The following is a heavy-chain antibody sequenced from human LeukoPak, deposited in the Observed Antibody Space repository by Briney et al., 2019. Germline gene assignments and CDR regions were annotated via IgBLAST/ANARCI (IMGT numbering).Heavy chain of an antibody. CDR2: INSNSGAT. D-gene: IGHD2/OR15-2a*01. Sequence: ASVKVSCKASGYTFTDYYMHWVRQAPGQGPEWMGWINSNSGATNYAQKFQGRVTMTRDTSISTVYMELSRLRSDDTAVYYCARDLSRYDAFDIWGQGTMVTVSS. V-gene: IGHV1-2*02. CDR3: ARDLSRYDAFDI. CDR1: GYTFTDYY. J-gene: IGHJ3*02.